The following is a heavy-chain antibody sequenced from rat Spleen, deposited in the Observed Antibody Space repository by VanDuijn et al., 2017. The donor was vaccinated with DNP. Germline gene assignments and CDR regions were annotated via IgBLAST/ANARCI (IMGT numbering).Heavy chain of an antibody. CDR3: ATYYGFNSYFFDY. V-gene: IGHV5-31*01. CDR1: GFTFNKYW. CDR2: ITSSGGST. J-gene: IGHJ2*01. Sequence: EVQLVESGGDLVQPGRSLKLSCVASGFTFNKYWMTWIRQVPGKGLEWVAAITSSGGSTYYPDSVKGRFTISRDNAKNTLYLQMDNLRSEDTATYFCATYYGFNSYFFDYWGQGVMVTVSS. D-gene: IGHD1-9*01.